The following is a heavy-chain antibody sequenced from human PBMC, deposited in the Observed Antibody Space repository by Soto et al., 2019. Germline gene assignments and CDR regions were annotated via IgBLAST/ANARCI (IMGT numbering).Heavy chain of an antibody. D-gene: IGHD6-19*01. CDR1: ELTLSDVW. V-gene: IGHV3-15*01. Sequence: EVQLVESGGGLVKPGESLRLSCAASELTLSDVWMNWVRQAPGKGLEWLGRIKTKSEGGTTDYAAPVKGRFTISRDESKDMLYLKMSSQKTEDTGVYLRADIAVSNTSDYRGQGTLGIVSS. CDR3: ADIAVSNTSDY. CDR2: IKTKSEGGTT. J-gene: IGHJ4*02.